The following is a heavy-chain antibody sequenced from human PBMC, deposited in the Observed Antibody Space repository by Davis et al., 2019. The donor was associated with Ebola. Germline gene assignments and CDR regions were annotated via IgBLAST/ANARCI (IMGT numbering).Heavy chain of an antibody. CDR1: GFTFSSYW. D-gene: IGHD2-2*01. Sequence: HTGGSLRLSCVASGFTFSSYWMHWVRHAPGKGLVWVARINSHGSSTSYADSVKGQFTISRDNAKNTLYLQMNSLTADDTAVYYCAREWVVITAKIYYYYHGMDVWGKGATVTVSS. J-gene: IGHJ6*04. V-gene: IGHV3-74*01. CDR2: INSHGSST. CDR3: AREWVVITAKIYYYYHGMDV.